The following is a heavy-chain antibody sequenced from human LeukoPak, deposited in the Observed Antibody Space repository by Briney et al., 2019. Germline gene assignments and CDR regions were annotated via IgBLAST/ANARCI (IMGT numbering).Heavy chain of an antibody. CDR2: ISSSGSTI. CDR1: GFTFSSYE. CDR3: AELGITMIGGV. D-gene: IGHD3-10*02. V-gene: IGHV3-48*03. J-gene: IGHJ6*04. Sequence: GGSLRLSCAASGFTFSSYEMNWVRQAPGKGLEWVADISSSGSTIYYADSVSGLFNISRDNAKNSLYLQMNSLRAEDTAVYYCAELGITMIGGVWGKGPTVTIPS.